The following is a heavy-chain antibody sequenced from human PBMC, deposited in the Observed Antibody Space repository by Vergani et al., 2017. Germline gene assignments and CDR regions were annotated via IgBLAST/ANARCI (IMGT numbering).Heavy chain of an antibody. CDR3: AKVWAAWGFYF. V-gene: IGHV3-30*02. CDR2: IPYDESYT. J-gene: IGHJ4*02. D-gene: IGHD3-16*01. Sequence: QVQLVESGGGVVQPGGSLRLSCAASGFRIRNFGVHWVRQAPGKGLEWVTFIPYDESYTSYADSVKGRFTISRDTSKNTLFLQLNSLREDEAAVYYCAKVWAAWGFYFLGPGTLVTVSS. CDR1: GFRIRNFG.